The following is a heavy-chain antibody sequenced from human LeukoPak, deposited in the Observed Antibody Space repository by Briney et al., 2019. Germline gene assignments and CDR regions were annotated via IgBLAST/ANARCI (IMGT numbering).Heavy chain of an antibody. CDR2: FSLTGTI. CDR1: GFMFSDYS. V-gene: IGHV3-48*01. Sequence: QSGGSLRLSCTASGFMFSDYSMTWVRQAPGKGLQWVSFFSLTGTIYYADSVKGRFTISRDNAKKSVYLQINSLRAEDTAVCYCARENGFCSGGRCYQGAFDIWGQGTMVTVSS. CDR3: ARENGFCSGGRCYQGAFDI. D-gene: IGHD2-15*01. J-gene: IGHJ3*02.